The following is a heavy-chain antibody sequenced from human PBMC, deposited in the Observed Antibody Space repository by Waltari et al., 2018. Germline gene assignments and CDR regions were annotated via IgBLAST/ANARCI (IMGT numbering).Heavy chain of an antibody. D-gene: IGHD5-12*01. J-gene: IGHJ4*02. CDR3: ARREMATINSGAIDY. V-gene: IGHV4-38-2*01. Sequence: QVQLQESGPGLVKPSETLSLTCAVSGYSISSDYYWGWIRQPPGKGLEWIGSIYHSGSTYYNPSLKSRVTISVDTSKNQFSLKLSSVTAADTAVYYCARREMATINSGAIDYWGQGTLVTVSS. CDR1: GYSISSDYY. CDR2: IYHSGST.